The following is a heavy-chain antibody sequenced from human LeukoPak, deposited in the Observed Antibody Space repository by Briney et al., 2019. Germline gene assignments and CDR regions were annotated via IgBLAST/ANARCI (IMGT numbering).Heavy chain of an antibody. CDR2: FDPEDGET. CDR3: ATGAAAGYYYFDY. D-gene: IGHD6-13*01. J-gene: IGHJ4*02. V-gene: IGHV1-24*01. Sequence: ASVKVSCKVSGYTLTELSMHWVGQAPGKGLAWMGGFDPEDGETIYAQKFQGRVTMTEDTSTDTAYMELSSLRSEDTAVYYCATGAAAGYYYFDYWGQGTLVTVSS. CDR1: GYTLTELS.